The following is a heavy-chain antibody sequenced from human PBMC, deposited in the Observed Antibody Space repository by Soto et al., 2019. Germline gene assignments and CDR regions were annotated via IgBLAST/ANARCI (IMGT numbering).Heavy chain of an antibody. CDR1: GGTFSSYA. CDR2: IIPIFGTA. D-gene: IGHD3-10*01. J-gene: IGHJ4*02. Sequence: GASVKVSCKASGGTFSSYAISWVRQAPGQGLEWMGGIIPIFGTANYAQKFQGRVTITADESTSTAYMELSSLRSEDTAVYYCARDPPRPGELKGVGESDYWGQGTLVTVSS. CDR3: ARDPPRPGELKGVGESDY. V-gene: IGHV1-69*13.